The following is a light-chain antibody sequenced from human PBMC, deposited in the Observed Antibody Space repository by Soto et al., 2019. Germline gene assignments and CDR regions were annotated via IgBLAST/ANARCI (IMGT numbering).Light chain of an antibody. CDR1: SSDVGGYNY. Sequence: QSALTQPASMSGTPGQSITISCTGTSSDVGGYNYVSWYQQHPGKAPKLIIYDVNFRPSGVSNRFSGSKSGNTASLTISGLQAEDEADYYCISYTDSSTLVFGTGTKLTVL. CDR2: DVN. J-gene: IGLJ1*01. V-gene: IGLV2-14*01. CDR3: ISYTDSSTLV.